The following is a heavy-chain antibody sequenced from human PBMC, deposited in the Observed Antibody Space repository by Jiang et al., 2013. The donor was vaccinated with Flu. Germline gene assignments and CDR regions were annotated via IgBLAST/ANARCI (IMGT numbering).Heavy chain of an antibody. D-gene: IGHD2-15*01. J-gene: IGHJ4*02. V-gene: IGHV5-10-1*01. Sequence: SGYSFTSYWISWVRQMPGKGLEWMGRIDPSDSYTNYSPSFQGHVTISADKSISTAYLQWSSLKASDTAMYYCARQRRDCSGGSCAPGNWGQGTLVTVSS. CDR1: GYSFTSYW. CDR3: ARQRRDCSGGSCAPGN. CDR2: IDPSDSYT.